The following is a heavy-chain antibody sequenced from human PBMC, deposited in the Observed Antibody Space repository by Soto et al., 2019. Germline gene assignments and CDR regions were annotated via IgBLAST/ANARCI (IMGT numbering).Heavy chain of an antibody. D-gene: IGHD6-13*01. CDR2: INAGNGNT. V-gene: IGHV1-3*01. Sequence: ASVKVSCKASGYTFTSYAMHWVRQAPGQRLEWMGWINAGNGNTKYSQKFQGRVTITRDTSASTAYMELSSLRSEDTAVYYCARAGSWYRTNWFDPWGQGTLVTVSS. J-gene: IGHJ5*02. CDR3: ARAGSWYRTNWFDP. CDR1: GYTFTSYA.